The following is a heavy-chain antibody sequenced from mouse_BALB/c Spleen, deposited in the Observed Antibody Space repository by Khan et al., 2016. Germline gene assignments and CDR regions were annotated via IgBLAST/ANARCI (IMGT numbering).Heavy chain of an antibody. J-gene: IGHJ3*01. CDR3: ARIYYGVAY. V-gene: IGHV14-3*02. CDR1: GFNIKDTY. D-gene: IGHD2-1*01. Sequence: VQLKQSGADLVKPGASVKLSCTASGFNIKDTYIHWVKQRPEQALEWIGRIDPANGNTEYDPKFQGKATITADISTNTAYLQLSSLTSEDTAVYYCARIYYGVAYCGGGALVTVSA. CDR2: IDPANGNT.